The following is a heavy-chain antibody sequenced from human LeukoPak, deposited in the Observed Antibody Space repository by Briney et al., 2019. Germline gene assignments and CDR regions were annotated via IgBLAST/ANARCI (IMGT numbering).Heavy chain of an antibody. V-gene: IGHV1-46*01. D-gene: IGHD3-3*01. CDR3: ARDLIPESWSGYFLDY. CDR2: INPSGGST. CDR1: GYTFTSYY. J-gene: IGHJ4*02. Sequence: GASVKVSCKASGYTFTSYYMHWVRQAPGQGLEWMGIINPSGGSTSYAQKFQGRVTMTRDTSTSTVYMELSSLRAEDTAVYYCARDLIPESWSGYFLDYWGQGTLVTVSS.